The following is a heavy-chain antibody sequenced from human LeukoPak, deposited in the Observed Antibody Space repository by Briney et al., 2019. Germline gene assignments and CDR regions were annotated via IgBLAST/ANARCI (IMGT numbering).Heavy chain of an antibody. D-gene: IGHD4-11*01. Sequence: GGSLRLSCAASGFTFDDYAMHWVRQAPGKGLEWVSGISWNSGSIGYADSVKGRFTISRDNAKNSLYLQMNSLRAEDTALYYCAKDKKTTYYYYGMDVWGQGTRSPSP. V-gene: IGHV3-9*01. CDR2: ISWNSGSI. J-gene: IGHJ6*02. CDR3: AKDKKTTYYYYGMDV. CDR1: GFTFDDYA.